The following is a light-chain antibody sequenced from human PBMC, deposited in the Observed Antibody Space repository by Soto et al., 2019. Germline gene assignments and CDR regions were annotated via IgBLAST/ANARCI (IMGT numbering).Light chain of an antibody. CDR2: GAS. V-gene: IGKV3-15*01. CDR1: QSVSSN. J-gene: IGKJ1*01. Sequence: ELGITQSPAPLSVSPEGRAILSCRASQSVSSNLAWYQQKPGQAPRLLIYGASTRPIGIPARFSGTGSETEFTLTISSLQSEDFAVYYCQQYNRWPRAFGQGTKVDIK. CDR3: QQYNRWPRA.